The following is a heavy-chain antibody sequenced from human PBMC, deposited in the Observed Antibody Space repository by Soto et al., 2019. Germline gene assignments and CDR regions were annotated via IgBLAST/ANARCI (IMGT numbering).Heavy chain of an antibody. Sequence: ETLSLTCAVYGGSFSGYYWSWIRQPPGKGLEWIGEINHSGSTNYNPSLKSRVTISVGTSKNQFSLKLSSVTAADTAVYYCARADCSGGSCYYFDYWGQGTLVTVSS. CDR1: GGSFSGYY. CDR2: INHSGST. V-gene: IGHV4-34*01. CDR3: ARADCSGGSCYYFDY. J-gene: IGHJ4*02. D-gene: IGHD2-15*01.